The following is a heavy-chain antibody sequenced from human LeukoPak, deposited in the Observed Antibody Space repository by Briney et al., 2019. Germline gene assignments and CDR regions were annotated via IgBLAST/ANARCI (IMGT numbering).Heavy chain of an antibody. Sequence: VSVKVSCKTSGYPFTSFDIHWVRQAAGHGLEWMSWMTPNSEKRGYAQKFQGRVTMTADTSIDTAYMELSSLTFDDTAIYYCARGRGWGILDSWGQGNLVTVSS. CDR2: MTPNSEKR. V-gene: IGHV1-8*01. D-gene: IGHD6-19*01. J-gene: IGHJ4*02. CDR1: GYPFTSFD. CDR3: ARGRGWGILDS.